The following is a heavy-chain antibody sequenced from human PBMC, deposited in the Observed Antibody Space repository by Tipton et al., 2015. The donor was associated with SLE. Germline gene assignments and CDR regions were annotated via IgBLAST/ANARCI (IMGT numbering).Heavy chain of an antibody. CDR1: GVSITNSY. J-gene: IGHJ4*02. CDR2: INHSGST. D-gene: IGHD2-15*01. V-gene: IGHV4-34*01. Sequence: TLSLTCSVSGVSITNSYWSWIRQPPGKGLEWIGEINHSGSTNYNPSLKSRVTISVDTSKNQFSLKLSSVTAADTAVYYCARSSGDSLYYFNYWGQGTLVSVSS. CDR3: ARSSGDSLYYFNY.